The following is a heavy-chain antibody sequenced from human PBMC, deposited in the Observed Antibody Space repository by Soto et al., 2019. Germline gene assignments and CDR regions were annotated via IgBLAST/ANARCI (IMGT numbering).Heavy chain of an antibody. V-gene: IGHV3-23*01. D-gene: IGHD3-22*01. CDR1: GFTFSSYA. CDR2: ISGSGGST. J-gene: IGHJ4*02. CDR3: AKELDYYDSSGSSPFDY. Sequence: EVQLLESGGGLVQPGGSLRLSCAASGFTFSSYAMSWVRQAPGKGLEWVSAISGSGGSTYYADSVKGRFTISRDNSKNTLYLQINSLRAEDTAVYYCAKELDYYDSSGSSPFDYWGQGTLVTVSS.